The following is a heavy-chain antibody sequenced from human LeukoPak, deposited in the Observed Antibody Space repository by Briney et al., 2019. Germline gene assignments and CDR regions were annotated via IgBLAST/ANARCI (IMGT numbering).Heavy chain of an antibody. D-gene: IGHD1-26*01. CDR2: IYYSGST. CDR3: ARHGATVPFDY. J-gene: IGHJ4*02. Sequence: SETLSPTCTVSGGSISSYYWSWIRQPPGKGLEWIGYIYYSGSTNYNPSLKSRVTISVDTSKNQFSLKLSSVTAADTAVYYCARHGATVPFDYWGQGTLVTVSS. CDR1: GGSISSYY. V-gene: IGHV4-59*08.